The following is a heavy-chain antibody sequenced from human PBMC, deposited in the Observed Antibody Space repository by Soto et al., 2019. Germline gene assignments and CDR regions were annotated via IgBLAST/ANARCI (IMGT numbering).Heavy chain of an antibody. Sequence: QVQLVQSGAEVKKPGASVKVSCKASGYTFTHYYIHWVRQAPGQGLEWMGIINPNGGSTTYAQKFRAGFTTTWDTSTSTVYMELSSLRSEDSAVYYCATSVNSAMAFDYWGQGTLVTVSS. CDR3: ATSVNSAMAFDY. CDR2: INPNGGST. CDR1: GYTFTHYY. D-gene: IGHD5-18*01. J-gene: IGHJ4*02. V-gene: IGHV1-46*01.